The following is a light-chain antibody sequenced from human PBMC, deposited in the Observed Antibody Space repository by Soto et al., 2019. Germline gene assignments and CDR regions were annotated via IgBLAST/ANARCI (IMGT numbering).Light chain of an antibody. CDR1: QSVNSRY. Sequence: EIVLTQSPGTLSLSPGERATLSCRASQSVNSRYLAWYQQKPGQPPRLLIYGASSRATGISNRFSGSGSGTDFTLTISRLEPEDYEVYYCPQYGSSPRWTFGQGTKVEI. J-gene: IGKJ1*01. CDR2: GAS. V-gene: IGKV3-20*01. CDR3: PQYGSSPRWT.